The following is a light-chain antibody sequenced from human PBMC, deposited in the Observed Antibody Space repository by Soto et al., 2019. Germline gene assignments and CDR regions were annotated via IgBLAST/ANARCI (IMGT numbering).Light chain of an antibody. CDR1: SSDVGSYNR. Sequence: QSALTQPPSVSGSPGQSVTISCTGTSSDVGSYNRVSWYQQPPGTAPKLMIYEVSNRPSGVPDRFSGSKSGNTASLTISGLQANYEADYYCSSYTSTSTYVFGTGTEVTDL. CDR2: EVS. V-gene: IGLV2-18*02. J-gene: IGLJ1*01. CDR3: SSYTSTSTYV.